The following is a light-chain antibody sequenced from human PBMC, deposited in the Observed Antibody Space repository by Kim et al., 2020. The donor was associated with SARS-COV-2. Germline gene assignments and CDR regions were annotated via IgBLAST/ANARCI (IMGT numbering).Light chain of an antibody. CDR1: QSISST. Sequence: IVMTQSPATLSVSPGARATLSCRASQSISSTLAWYQQRPGQAPRLLIYGASTRATGVPARFSGSGSGTEFTLTISSLQSEDFAVYYCQQYNRWPRTFGQGTKVDIK. CDR2: GAS. V-gene: IGKV3-15*01. CDR3: QQYNRWPRT. J-gene: IGKJ1*01.